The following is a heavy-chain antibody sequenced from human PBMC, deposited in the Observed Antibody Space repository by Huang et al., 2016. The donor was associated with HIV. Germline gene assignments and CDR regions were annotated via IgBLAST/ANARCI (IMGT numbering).Heavy chain of an antibody. V-gene: IGHV3-49*04. J-gene: IGHJ4*02. CDR2: TRKKAYGGTT. Sequence: EVQLVESGGGLVQPGRSLRLSCTASGFTFSDYDRNWVRQAPGKGLEWVGFTRKKAYGGTTEYAASVKGRFSISRDDSKSVAYLQMNSLKTDDTAVYYCSRDYHFDYWGQGTLVTVSS. CDR1: GFTFSDYD. CDR3: SRDYHFDY.